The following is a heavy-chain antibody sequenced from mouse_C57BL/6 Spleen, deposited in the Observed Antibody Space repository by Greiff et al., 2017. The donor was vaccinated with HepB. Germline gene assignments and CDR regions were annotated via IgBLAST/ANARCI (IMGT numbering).Heavy chain of an antibody. J-gene: IGHJ4*01. Sequence: QVQLQQPGAELVKPGTSVKLSCKASGYTFTSYWMQWVKQRPGQGLEWIGVIDPSDSYTNYNQKFKGKATLTVDTSSSTAYMQLSSLTSEDSAVYYCARRWVYQYAMDYWGQGTTVTVSS. D-gene: IGHD1-1*02. CDR3: ARRWVYQYAMDY. CDR2: IDPSDSYT. V-gene: IGHV1-50*01. CDR1: GYTFTSYW.